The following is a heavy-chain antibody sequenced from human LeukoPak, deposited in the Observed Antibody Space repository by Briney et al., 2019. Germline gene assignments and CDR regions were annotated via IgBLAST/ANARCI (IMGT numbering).Heavy chain of an antibody. V-gene: IGHV3-66*02. J-gene: IGHJ3*02. CDR2: IYSGGSI. CDR3: ARDPYYDILTGYYGGAFDI. CDR1: GFTVSSNY. D-gene: IGHD3-9*01. Sequence: PGGSLRLSCAASGFTVSSNYMSWVRQAPGKGLEWVSVIYSGGSIYYADSVKGRFTISRDNSKNTLYLQMNSLRAEDTAVYYCARDPYYDILTGYYGGAFDIWGQGTMVTVSS.